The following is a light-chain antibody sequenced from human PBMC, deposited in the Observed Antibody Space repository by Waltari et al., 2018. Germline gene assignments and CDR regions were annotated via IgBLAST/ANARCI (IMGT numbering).Light chain of an antibody. V-gene: IGLV2-11*01. CDR2: DVT. CDR1: TSDVRSYNS. CDR3: CSYAGSSTWV. J-gene: IGLJ3*02. Sequence: QSALTQPRSVSGSLGQSVTISCTGSTSDVRSYNSVSWYQQHPGKAPQRLIYDVTKLPLGVPDGFGGSRSGDTASLTISGLLAEDESDYFCCSYAGSSTWVFGGGTRVTVL.